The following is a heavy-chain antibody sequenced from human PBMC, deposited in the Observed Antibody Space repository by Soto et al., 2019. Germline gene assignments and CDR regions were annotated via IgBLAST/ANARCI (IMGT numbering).Heavy chain of an antibody. D-gene: IGHD2-21*02. CDR2: ISPNSGDT. V-gene: IGHV1-2*02. CDR1: GYTFTGYY. J-gene: IGHJ4*02. Sequence: QAQLVQSGAEVKKPGASVKVSCEASGYTFTGYYMHWVRQAPGQGLEWMGWISPNSGDTKYAQKFRGRVTMTRDTSITTAYMELKMLTSDDTAVYYCARQLAYCGGDCFTEPVDYWGQGTLVTVSS. CDR3: ARQLAYCGGDCFTEPVDY.